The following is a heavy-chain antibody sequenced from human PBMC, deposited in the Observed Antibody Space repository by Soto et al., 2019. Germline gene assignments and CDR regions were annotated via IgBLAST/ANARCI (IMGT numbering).Heavy chain of an antibody. Sequence: QVQLQESGPGLVKPSDTLSLTCAVSGYSISSSNWWGWIRQPPGKGLEWIGYSGTTYYNPSLKSRVPMSVDTSKNQFSLKLTSVTAVDTAVYYCARREIQGPIDYWGQGTLVTVSS. CDR2: YSGTT. CDR3: ARREIQGPIDY. J-gene: IGHJ4*02. V-gene: IGHV4-28*01. CDR1: GYSISSSNW. D-gene: IGHD1-26*01.